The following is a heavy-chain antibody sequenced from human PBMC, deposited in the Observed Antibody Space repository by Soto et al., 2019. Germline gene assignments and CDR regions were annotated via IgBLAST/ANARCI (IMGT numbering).Heavy chain of an antibody. D-gene: IGHD5-12*01. J-gene: IGHJ4*02. V-gene: IGHV1-8*01. CDR1: GYPFSTYD. CDR2: MNPNSGNT. Sequence: QVQRVQSGAEVKKPGASVRVSCKASGYPFSTYDISWVRQATGQGLEWLGWMNPNSGNTGYAQKFQGRVTMTRDTSISTAYMEMSNLRSEDTAMYYCARTLSGYYGYWGQGTLVTVSS. CDR3: ARTLSGYYGY.